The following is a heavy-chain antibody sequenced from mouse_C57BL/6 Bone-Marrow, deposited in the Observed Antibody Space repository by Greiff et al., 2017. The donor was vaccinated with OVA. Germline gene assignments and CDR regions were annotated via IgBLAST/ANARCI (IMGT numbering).Heavy chain of an antibody. Sequence: EVQLQQSGPELVKPGASVKIPCKASGYTFTDYNMDWVKQSHGKSLEWIGDINPNNGGTIYNQKFKGKATLTVDKSSSTAYMELRSLTSEDSAVYFCARYLLWFPWFAYWGQGTLVTVSA. J-gene: IGHJ3*01. CDR1: GYTFTDYN. D-gene: IGHD2-2*01. CDR3: ARYLLWFPWFAY. V-gene: IGHV1-18*01. CDR2: INPNNGGT.